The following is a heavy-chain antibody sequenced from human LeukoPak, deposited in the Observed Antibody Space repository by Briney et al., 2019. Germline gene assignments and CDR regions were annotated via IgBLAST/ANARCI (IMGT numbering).Heavy chain of an antibody. J-gene: IGHJ3*02. Sequence: SETLSLTCTVSGDSIFSASYYWGWLRQHPGKGLEWIGFIYYSGNTYYSSSLESRITISIDTSKNQFSLSLSSVTVADTAVYYCAREGTAHAFDIWGQGTMVTVSS. CDR1: GDSIFSASYY. D-gene: IGHD3-10*01. CDR2: IYYSGNT. CDR3: AREGTAHAFDI. V-gene: IGHV4-31*03.